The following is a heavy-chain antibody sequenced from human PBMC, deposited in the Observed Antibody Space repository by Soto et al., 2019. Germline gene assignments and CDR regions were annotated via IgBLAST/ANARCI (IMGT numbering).Heavy chain of an antibody. CDR1: GGTFSSYA. J-gene: IGHJ6*02. D-gene: IGHD4-17*01. CDR2: IIPIFGTA. V-gene: IGHV1-69*01. Sequence: QVQLVQSGAEVKKPGSSVKVSCKASGGTFSSYAISWVRQAPGQGLEWMGGIIPIFGTANYAQKFQGRVTITADASTSTAYMELSSLRSEDTGVYYCARERYGGPYYYYRMDLWGPGTTVTVSS. CDR3: ARERYGGPYYYYRMDL.